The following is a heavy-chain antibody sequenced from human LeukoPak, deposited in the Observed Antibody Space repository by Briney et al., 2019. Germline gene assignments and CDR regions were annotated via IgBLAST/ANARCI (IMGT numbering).Heavy chain of an antibody. D-gene: IGHD3-10*01. Sequence: SETLSLTCTVSGGSISSYYWSWIRQPPGKGLEWIGYIHYSGSTNYNPSLKSRVTISVDMSKNQISLKLSSVTAADTAVYYCARHGWFGELLYGWFDPWGQGTLVTVSS. CDR3: ARHGWFGELLYGWFDP. CDR2: IHYSGST. V-gene: IGHV4-59*08. CDR1: GGSISSYY. J-gene: IGHJ5*02.